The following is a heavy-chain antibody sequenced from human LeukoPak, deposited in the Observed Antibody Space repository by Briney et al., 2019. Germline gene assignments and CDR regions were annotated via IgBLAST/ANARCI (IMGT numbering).Heavy chain of an antibody. Sequence: GGSLRLSCAASGFTFSSYSMNWVRQAPGKGLEWVSAISGSGGSTYYADSVQGRFIISRDNSKNNLYLQMNSLRVDDMAVYYCARGPSCTSTSCHVIGALGIWGLGTTVTVSS. CDR3: ARGPSCTSTSCHVIGALGI. D-gene: IGHD2-2*01. CDR1: GFTFSSYS. CDR2: ISGSGGST. V-gene: IGHV3-23*01. J-gene: IGHJ3*02.